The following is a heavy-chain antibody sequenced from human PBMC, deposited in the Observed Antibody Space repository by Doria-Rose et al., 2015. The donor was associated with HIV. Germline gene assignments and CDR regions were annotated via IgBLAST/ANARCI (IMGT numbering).Heavy chain of an antibody. D-gene: IGHD6-13*01. V-gene: IGHV2-26*01. CDR2: IFSDDER. J-gene: IGHJ4*02. CDR1: GVSLSSPGMG. CDR3: ARIKSSRWYHKYYFDF. Sequence: SGPVLVKPTETLTLTCTVSGVSLSSPGMGVSWIRQPPGEALEWLANIFSDDERSYKASLKSRLTISSGTSKRQVVLTMTDMDPVDTATYYCARIKSSRWYHKYYFDFWGQGTLVIVSA.